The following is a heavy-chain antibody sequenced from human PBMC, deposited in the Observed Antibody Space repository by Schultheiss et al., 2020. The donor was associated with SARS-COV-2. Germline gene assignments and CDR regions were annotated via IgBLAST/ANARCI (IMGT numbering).Heavy chain of an antibody. V-gene: IGHV4-34*01. CDR1: GGSFSGYY. J-gene: IGHJ6*02. CDR2: INHSGSS. D-gene: IGHD3-22*01. CDR3: ARSEVVVIPRGYYYYGMDV. Sequence: SETLSLTCAVYGGSFSGYYWSWICQPPGKGLEWIGEINHSGSSNYNPSLKSRVTISVDMSKNQFSLKLSSVTAADTAVYYCARSEVVVIPRGYYYYGMDVWGQGTTVTVSS.